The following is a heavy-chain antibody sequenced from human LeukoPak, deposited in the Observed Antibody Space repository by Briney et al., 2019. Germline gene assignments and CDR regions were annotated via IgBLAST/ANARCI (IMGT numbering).Heavy chain of an antibody. CDR3: ARAQELGYSSSSYDY. Sequence: PGGSLRLSCAASGFTFSSYSMNWVRQAPGKGLEWVSSISSSSSYIYYADSVKGRFTISRDNAKNSLYLQMNSLRTEDTAVYYCARAQELGYSSSSYDYWGQGTLVTVSS. D-gene: IGHD6-6*01. V-gene: IGHV3-21*01. J-gene: IGHJ4*02. CDR1: GFTFSSYS. CDR2: ISSSSSYI.